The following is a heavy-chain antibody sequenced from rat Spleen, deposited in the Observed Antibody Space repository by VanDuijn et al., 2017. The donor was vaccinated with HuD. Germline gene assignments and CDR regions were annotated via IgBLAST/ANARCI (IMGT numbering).Heavy chain of an antibody. V-gene: IGHV5-29*01. CDR1: GFTFSNYA. Sequence: EVQLVESGGGLVQPGRSLKLSCAASGFTFSNYAMAWVRQAPTKGLEWVATISYDGSSTYYRDSVRGRFTISRDNAENTQYLQMDSLRSEDTATYYCTRDGYNPYYFDYWGQGVMITVSS. J-gene: IGHJ2*01. D-gene: IGHD1-9*01. CDR3: TRDGYNPYYFDY. CDR2: ISYDGSST.